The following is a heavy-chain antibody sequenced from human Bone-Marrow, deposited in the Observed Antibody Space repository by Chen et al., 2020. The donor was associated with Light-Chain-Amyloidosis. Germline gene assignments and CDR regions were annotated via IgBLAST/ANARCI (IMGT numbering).Heavy chain of an antibody. D-gene: IGHD3-22*01. J-gene: IGHJ4*02. CDR2: ISGSADET. V-gene: IGHV3-23*01. CDR3: AKDGDTSGYPYYFDN. CDR1: RFTFSSYA. Sequence: EVQLSESGGGLVKPGGSLRVSCTASRFTFSSYARTWVRQAPGKGREWVSSISGSADETDYADSVKGRFTISRDNAKNTLNLQMNSLRADDTAVYYCAKDGDTSGYPYYFDNWGQGTLVTVSS.